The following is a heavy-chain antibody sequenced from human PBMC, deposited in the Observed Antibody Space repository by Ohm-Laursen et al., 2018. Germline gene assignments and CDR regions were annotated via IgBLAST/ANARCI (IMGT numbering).Heavy chain of an antibody. CDR1: GYAFTGYS. J-gene: IGHJ6*02. V-gene: IGHV1-2*02. D-gene: IGHD2-2*02. CDR3: ANRGIVVEPAVIPVLEGMDAMDV. Sequence: GASVKVSCKASGYAFTGYSIHWVRQAPGQGLEWVGWINPKSGGTNYAQKFQGRVTMTRDTSISTAYMELSRLRSDDTAVYYCANRGIVVEPAVIPVLEGMDAMDVWGQGTTVTVSS. CDR2: INPKSGGT.